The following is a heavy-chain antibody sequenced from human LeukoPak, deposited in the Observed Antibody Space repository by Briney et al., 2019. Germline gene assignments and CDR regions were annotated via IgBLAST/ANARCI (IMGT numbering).Heavy chain of an antibody. Sequence: GGSLRLSCAASAFTFSNVWMSWVRQAPGKGLEWVGRIRSKTDGGKTDYAAPVKGRFTISRDDSKNTLYLQMDSLKTEDTAVYYCTIPASGYSYGVLDSWGQGALVTVSS. CDR2: IRSKTDGGKT. D-gene: IGHD5-18*01. CDR1: AFTFSNVW. V-gene: IGHV3-15*01. J-gene: IGHJ4*02. CDR3: TIPASGYSYGVLDS.